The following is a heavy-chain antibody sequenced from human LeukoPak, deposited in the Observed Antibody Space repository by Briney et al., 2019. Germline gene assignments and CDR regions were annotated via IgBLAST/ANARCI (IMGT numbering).Heavy chain of an antibody. J-gene: IGHJ6*02. CDR3: AMVRGYYYHGLDV. Sequence: GGSLRLSCAASGFTFSSYWMHWVRQAPGKGLVWVSRINSDGSSTSYADSVKGRFTIPRDNATNTLYLQMNSLRAEDTAVYYCAMVRGYYYHGLDVWGQGTTVTVSS. CDR1: GFTFSSYW. CDR2: INSDGSST. V-gene: IGHV3-74*01. D-gene: IGHD3-10*01.